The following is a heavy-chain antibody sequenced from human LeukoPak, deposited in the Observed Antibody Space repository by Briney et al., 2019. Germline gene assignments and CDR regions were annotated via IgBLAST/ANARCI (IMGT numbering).Heavy chain of an antibody. Sequence: GASVKISCKTSGDSFTIFGFHWVRRAPGQRFEWMGRIIPSLNVPNYAQKFQATVTITADKSTNTVYMELTSLKSDDTAIYYCARGYNHYFDYWGQGTLITVSS. CDR3: ARGYNHYFDY. CDR1: GDSFTIFG. V-gene: IGHV1-69*04. D-gene: IGHD5-18*01. J-gene: IGHJ4*02. CDR2: IIPSLNVP.